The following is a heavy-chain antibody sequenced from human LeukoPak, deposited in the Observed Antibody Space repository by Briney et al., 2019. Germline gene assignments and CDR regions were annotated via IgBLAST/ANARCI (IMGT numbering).Heavy chain of an antibody. V-gene: IGHV4-4*07. CDR2: IYTSGST. Sequence: SETLPLTCTVSGGSISSYYWSWIRQPAGKGLEWIGRIYTSGSTNYNPSLKSRVTLLVDMSKNQFSLKVRSVTAVDTAMYYCARNRWGTGASFDSWGQGTLVTVSS. J-gene: IGHJ4*02. CDR1: GGSISSYY. CDR3: ARNRWGTGASFDS. D-gene: IGHD4-23*01.